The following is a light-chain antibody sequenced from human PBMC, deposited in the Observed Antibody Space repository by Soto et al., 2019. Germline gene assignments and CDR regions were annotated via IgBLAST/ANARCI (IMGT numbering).Light chain of an antibody. CDR1: QSVSSSY. Sequence: EIGLTQSPGTLSLSPGERVTLSCRASQSVSSSYLAWYQQKPGQAPRLLIYGASSRATGTPDRFSGSGSGTDFTLTISRLEPEDFAVYYCQQYGSSLSITFGQGTRLENK. CDR2: GAS. V-gene: IGKV3-20*01. CDR3: QQYGSSLSIT. J-gene: IGKJ5*01.